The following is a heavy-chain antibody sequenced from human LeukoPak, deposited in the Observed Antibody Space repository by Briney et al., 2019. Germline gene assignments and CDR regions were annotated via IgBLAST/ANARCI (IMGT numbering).Heavy chain of an antibody. Sequence: GGSLRLSCAASGFXFSNYDINWVRQAPGKGLEWVSYISSSGSTIYYADSVKGRFTISRDNAKNSLYLQMNSLRAEDTAVYYCARRTGTAGGNHFDYWGQGTLVTVSS. CDR2: ISSSGSTI. J-gene: IGHJ4*02. V-gene: IGHV3-48*03. D-gene: IGHD1/OR15-1a*01. CDR1: GFXFSNYD. CDR3: ARRTGTAGGNHFDY.